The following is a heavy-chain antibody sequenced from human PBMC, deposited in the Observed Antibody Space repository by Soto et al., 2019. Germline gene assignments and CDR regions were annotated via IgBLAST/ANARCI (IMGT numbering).Heavy chain of an antibody. V-gene: IGHV4-31*03. Sequence: SDTLSLTCTVSGGSLSRGGYYWSWIRQHPGKGLEWIGYIYYSGSTYYNPSLKSRVTISVDTSKNQFSLKLSSVTAADTAVYYCARDRYSSSTSHFDYWGQGTLVTVSS. CDR2: IYYSGST. D-gene: IGHD6-13*01. CDR3: ARDRYSSSTSHFDY. CDR1: GGSLSRGGYY. J-gene: IGHJ4*02.